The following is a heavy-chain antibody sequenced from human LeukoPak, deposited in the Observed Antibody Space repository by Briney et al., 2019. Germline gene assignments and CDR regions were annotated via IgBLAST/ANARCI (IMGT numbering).Heavy chain of an antibody. D-gene: IGHD3-22*01. CDR3: AKVLYYYDSSGYCFDY. V-gene: IGHV3-20*04. J-gene: IGHJ4*02. CDR1: GFTFDEYG. CDR2: ISSNGGSS. Sequence: GGSLRLSCEASGFTFDEYGMSWVRQAPGKGLEWVSGISSNGGSSGYADSVKGRFTISRDNAKNSLYLQMNSLRAEDTAVYYCAKVLYYYDSSGYCFDYWGQGTLVTVSS.